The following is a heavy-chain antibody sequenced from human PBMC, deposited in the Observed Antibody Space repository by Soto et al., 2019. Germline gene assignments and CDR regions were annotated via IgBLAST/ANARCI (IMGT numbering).Heavy chain of an antibody. CDR2: INAGNGNT. CDR1: GYTFTSYA. J-gene: IGHJ3*02. Sequence: GASVKVSCKASGYTFTSYAMHWVRQAPGQRLEWMGWINAGNGNTKYSQKFQGRVTITRDTSASTAYMELSSLRSEDTAVYYCAREPGIAVAGIAFDIWGQGTMVTVSS. CDR3: AREPGIAVAGIAFDI. D-gene: IGHD6-19*01. V-gene: IGHV1-3*01.